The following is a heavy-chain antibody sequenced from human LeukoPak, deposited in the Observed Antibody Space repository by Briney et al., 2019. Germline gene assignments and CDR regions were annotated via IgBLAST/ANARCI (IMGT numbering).Heavy chain of an antibody. Sequence: GGSLRLSCAASGFTFTTYAMHWVRHAPGKGLEWVSGISWNSGSIVYADSVKGRFTISRDNAKNSLYLQMNSLRAEDTALYYCAKEIFYDSSGRPFDYWGQGTLVTVSS. CDR3: AKEIFYDSSGRPFDY. J-gene: IGHJ4*02. CDR2: ISWNSGSI. V-gene: IGHV3-9*01. D-gene: IGHD3-22*01. CDR1: GFTFTTYA.